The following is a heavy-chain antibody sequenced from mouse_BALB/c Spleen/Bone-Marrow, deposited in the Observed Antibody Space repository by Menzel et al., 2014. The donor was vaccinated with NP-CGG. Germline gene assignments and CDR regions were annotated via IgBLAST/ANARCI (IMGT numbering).Heavy chain of an antibody. CDR1: GFSLTGYG. Sequence: VQLQQSGPGLVAPSQSLSITCTVSGFSLTGYGVNWVRQPPGKGLEWLGMIWGDGGTDYNSALKSRLSISKDNSKSQVFLKMNSLQTDDTARYYCARDRYDGAMDYWGQGTSVTVSS. D-gene: IGHD2-14*01. J-gene: IGHJ4*01. V-gene: IGHV2-6-7*01. CDR2: IWGDGGT. CDR3: ARDRYDGAMDY.